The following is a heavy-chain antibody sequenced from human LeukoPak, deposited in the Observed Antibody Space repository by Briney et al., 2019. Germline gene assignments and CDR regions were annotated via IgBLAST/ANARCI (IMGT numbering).Heavy chain of an antibody. J-gene: IGHJ4*02. CDR1: GGSISSSNW. Sequence: PSETLSLTSAVSGGSISSSNWWSWVRQPPGKGLEWVGEIYHSGSTNYNPSLKSRVTISVDKSKNQFSLKLSSVTGADTAVYYWARGMWMTALSSHFDYWGQGTLSPSPQ. D-gene: IGHD2-21*02. CDR3: ARGMWMTALSSHFDY. CDR2: IYHSGST. V-gene: IGHV4-4*02.